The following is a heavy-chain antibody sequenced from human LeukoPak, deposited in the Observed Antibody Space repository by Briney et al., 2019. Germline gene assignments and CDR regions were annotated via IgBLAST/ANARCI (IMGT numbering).Heavy chain of an antibody. D-gene: IGHD1-26*01. V-gene: IGHV3-23*01. CDR2: ISGSGGST. CDR3: AKEGWGMGALDY. J-gene: IGHJ4*02. Sequence: PGGSLRLSCAASGFTFSNAWMSWVRQAPGKGLEWVSAISGSGGSTYYADSVKGRFTISRDNSKNTLYLQMNSLRAEDTAVYYCAKEGWGMGALDYWGQGALVTVSS. CDR1: GFTFSNAW.